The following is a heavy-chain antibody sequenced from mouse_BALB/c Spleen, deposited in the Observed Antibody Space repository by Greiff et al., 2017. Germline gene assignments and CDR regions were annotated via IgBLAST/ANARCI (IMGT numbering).Heavy chain of an antibody. CDR2: IWAGGST. D-gene: IGHD1-2*01. V-gene: IGHV2-9*02. Sequence: VKLVESGPGLVAPSQSLSITCTVSGFSLTSYGVHWVRQPPGKGLEWLGVIWAGGSTNYNSALMSRLSISKDNSKSQVFLKMNSLQTDDTAMYYCAIHYYGYSTWFAYWGQGTLVTVSA. CDR3: AIHYYGYSTWFAY. J-gene: IGHJ3*01. CDR1: GFSLTSYG.